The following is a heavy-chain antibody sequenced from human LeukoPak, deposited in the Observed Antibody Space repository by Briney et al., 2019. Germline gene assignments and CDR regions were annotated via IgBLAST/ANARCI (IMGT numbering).Heavy chain of an antibody. CDR3: ARDYYGSGSSSY. V-gene: IGHV4-39*07. J-gene: IGHJ4*02. CDR2: IYYSGST. Sequence: PSETLSLTCTVSGGSISSSSYYWGWIRQPPGKGLEWIGSIYYSGSTYYNPSLKSRVTISVDTSKNQFSLKLSSVTAADTAVYYCARDYYGSGSSSYWGQGTLVTVSS. D-gene: IGHD3-10*01. CDR1: GGSISSSSYY.